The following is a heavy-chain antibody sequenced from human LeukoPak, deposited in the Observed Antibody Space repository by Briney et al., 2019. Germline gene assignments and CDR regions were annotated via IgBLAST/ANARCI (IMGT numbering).Heavy chain of an antibody. V-gene: IGHV3-30*18. Sequence: PGGSLRLSCAASGFTFSSYGMHWVRQAPGKGLEWVGVISYDGSNKYYADSVKGRFTISRDNSKNTLYLQMNSLRAEDTAVYSCAKEVAPPRYSSSSGQFDYWGQGTLVTVPS. D-gene: IGHD6-6*01. CDR2: ISYDGSNK. J-gene: IGHJ4*02. CDR1: GFTFSSYG. CDR3: AKEVAPPRYSSSSGQFDY.